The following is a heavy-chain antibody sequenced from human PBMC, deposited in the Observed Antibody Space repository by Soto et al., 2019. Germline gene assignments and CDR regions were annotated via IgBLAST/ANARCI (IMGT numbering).Heavy chain of an antibody. CDR2: INPGSGAT. CDR1: GYKFTAYY. D-gene: IGHD2-2*01. J-gene: IGHJ5*02. V-gene: IGHV1-2*02. CDR3: ARLSKGYCSATSCYSWLDP. Sequence: ASVKVSCKASGYKFTAYYMHWVRQAPGQGLEWMGWINPGSGATSYAQTFQGRVTMTRDTSINTVYMEVTSLRPDDTAVYYCARLSKGYCSATSCYSWLDPWGQGTLVTVYS.